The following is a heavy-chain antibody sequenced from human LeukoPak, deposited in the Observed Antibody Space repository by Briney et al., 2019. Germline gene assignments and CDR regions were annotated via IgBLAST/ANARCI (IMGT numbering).Heavy chain of an antibody. V-gene: IGHV4-59*08. D-gene: IGHD3-16*01. J-gene: IGHJ2*01. CDR3: ARLKLGAYFDL. CDR1: GGSTSGDY. CDR2: VYNSGDT. Sequence: PSETLSLTCTVSGGSTSGDYWSWIRQSPGKGLEWVGYVYNSGDTGKNPSLKSRVTILLGTSKNQCSLKLTSVSAADTAVYYCARLKLGAYFDLWGRGTLVTVSS.